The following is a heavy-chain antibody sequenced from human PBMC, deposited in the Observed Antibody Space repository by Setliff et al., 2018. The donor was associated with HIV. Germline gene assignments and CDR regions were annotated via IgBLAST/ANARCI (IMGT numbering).Heavy chain of an antibody. CDR2: IYYSGST. J-gene: IGHJ6*03. CDR1: GGSISSGGYY. D-gene: IGHD6-13*01. V-gene: IGHV4-39*07. CDR3: ARGRSRWTYYNYYYMDV. Sequence: SETLSLTCTVSGGSISSGGYYWSWIRQPPGKGLEWIGSIYYSGSTYYNPSLKSRVTISVDTSKNQFSLKLSSVTAADTAVYYCARGRSRWTYYNYYYMDVWGKGTTVTVSS.